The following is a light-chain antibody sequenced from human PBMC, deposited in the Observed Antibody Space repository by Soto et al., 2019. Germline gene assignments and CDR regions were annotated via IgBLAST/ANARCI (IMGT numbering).Light chain of an antibody. Sequence: DIQMTQSPSSLSASVGDRVTITRRASQSISSYLNWYQVKPGKAPKLLIYAASSLQSGVPSSFSGSGSGTDFTLTISSLKPEDFGTEYCQQTASTPTFGQGTKVDIK. J-gene: IGKJ2*01. CDR2: AAS. CDR3: QQTASTPT. CDR1: QSISSY. V-gene: IGKV1-39*01.